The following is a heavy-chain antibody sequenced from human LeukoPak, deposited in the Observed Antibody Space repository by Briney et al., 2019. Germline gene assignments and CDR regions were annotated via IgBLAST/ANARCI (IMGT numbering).Heavy chain of an antibody. D-gene: IGHD3-22*01. CDR2: VNVGSGNT. CDR1: GYTFERYV. CDR3: ARSYCDSRGQYAMDV. J-gene: IGHJ6*02. Sequence: GASVKVSCKASGYTFERYVIHWVRRAPGQSLEWMGWVNVGSGNTKYSQSFQGRVTITRDTSATTAYMELSSLRFEDAAEYYCARSYCDSRGQYAMDVWGQGTTVTVSS. V-gene: IGHV1-3*01.